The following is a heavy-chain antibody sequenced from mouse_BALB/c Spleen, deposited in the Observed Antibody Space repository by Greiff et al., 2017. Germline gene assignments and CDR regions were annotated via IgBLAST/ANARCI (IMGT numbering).Heavy chain of an antibody. D-gene: IGHD1-2*01. V-gene: IGHV1S22*01. CDR3: TRGFPIHYYGYFDY. J-gene: IGHJ2*01. CDR2: IYPGSGST. CDR1: GYTFTSYW. Sequence: LKQPGSELVRPGASVKLSCKASGYTFTSYWMHWVKQRPGQGLEWIGNIYPGSGSTNYDEKFKSKATLTVDTSSSTAYMQLSSLTSEDSAVYYCTRGFPIHYYGYFDYWGQGTTLTVSS.